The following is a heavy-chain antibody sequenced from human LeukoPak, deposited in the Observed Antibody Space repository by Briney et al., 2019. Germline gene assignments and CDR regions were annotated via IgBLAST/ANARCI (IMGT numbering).Heavy chain of an antibody. CDR2: ICFDGSNK. Sequence: PGGSLRLSCAASGFTFSSYGMHWVRQAPGKGLEWGADICFDGSNKYYADSVKGRFTISRDNSKNTLYLQMNSLRAEDTAVYYRARDRWLQSPGDLGYWGQGPLVTVSA. J-gene: IGHJ1*01. CDR3: ARDRWLQSPGDLGY. CDR1: GFTFSSYG. D-gene: IGHD5-24*01. V-gene: IGHV3-33*01.